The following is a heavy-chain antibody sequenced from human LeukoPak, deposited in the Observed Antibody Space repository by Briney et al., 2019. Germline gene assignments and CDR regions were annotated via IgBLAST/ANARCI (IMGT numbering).Heavy chain of an antibody. J-gene: IGHJ5*02. Sequence: SETLSLTCTVSGGSISSYYWSWIRQPPGKGLEWIGYIYYSGSTNYNPSLKSRVTISVDTSKNQFSLKLSSVTAADTAVYYCARVDTQGVPSPWGQRILVTVSS. CDR1: GGSISSYY. CDR3: ARVDTQGVPSP. CDR2: IYYSGST. V-gene: IGHV4-59*08. D-gene: IGHD3-16*01.